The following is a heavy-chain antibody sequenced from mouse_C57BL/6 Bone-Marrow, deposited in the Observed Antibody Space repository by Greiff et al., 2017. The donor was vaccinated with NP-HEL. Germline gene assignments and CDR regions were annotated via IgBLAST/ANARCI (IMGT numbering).Heavy chain of an antibody. J-gene: IGHJ3*01. CDR3: AKESDYGSSRDWFAY. V-gene: IGHV1-19*01. CDR2: INPYNGGT. Sequence: VQLKESGPVLVKPGASVKMSCKASGYTFTDYYMNWVKQSHGKSLEWIGVINPYNGGTSYNQKFKGKATLTVDKSSSTAYMELNSLTSEDSAVYYCAKESDYGSSRDWFAYWGQGTLVTVSA. D-gene: IGHD1-1*01. CDR1: GYTFTDYY.